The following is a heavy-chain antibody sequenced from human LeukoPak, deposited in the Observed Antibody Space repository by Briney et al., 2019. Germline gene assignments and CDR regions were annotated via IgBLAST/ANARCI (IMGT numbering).Heavy chain of an antibody. CDR2: IYYSGST. V-gene: IGHV4-59*08. CDR1: GGSISSYY. D-gene: IGHD2-21*01. CDR3: ARNRGGEMFWYFDL. Sequence: PSETLSLTCTVSGGSISSYYWSWIRQPPGKGLEWIGYIYYSGSTNYNPSLKSRVTISVDTSKTQFSVKLSSVTAADTAVYYCARNRGGEMFWYFDLWGRGTLVTVSS. J-gene: IGHJ2*01.